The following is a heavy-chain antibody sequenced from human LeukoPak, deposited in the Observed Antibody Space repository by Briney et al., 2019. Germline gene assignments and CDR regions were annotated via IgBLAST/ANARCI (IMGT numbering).Heavy chain of an antibody. CDR3: ARDEGHIVVVPAAILGY. CDR2: INPNSGGT. J-gene: IGHJ4*02. D-gene: IGHD2-2*02. V-gene: IGHV1-2*02. CDR1: GYTFTGYY. Sequence: ASVKVSCKASGYTFTGYYMHWVRQAPGQGLEWMGWINPNSGGTNYAQKFQGRVTMTRDTSISTACMELSRLRSDDTAVYYCARDEGHIVVVPAAILGYWGQGTLVTVSS.